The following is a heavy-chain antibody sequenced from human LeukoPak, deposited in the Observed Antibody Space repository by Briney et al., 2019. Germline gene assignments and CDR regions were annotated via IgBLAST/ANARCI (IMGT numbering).Heavy chain of an antibody. CDR2: IKQDGSEK. J-gene: IGHJ2*01. D-gene: IGHD4-17*01. V-gene: IGHV3-7*01. CDR1: GFTFSSHW. Sequence: PGGSLRLSCGASGFTFSSHWMAWVRQAPGKGLEWVANIKQDGSEKYYVDSVKGQFTISRDNAKNSLYLQMNSLRAEDTAVYYCARVSLGDYWCFDLWGRGTLVTVSS. CDR3: ARVSLGDYWCFDL.